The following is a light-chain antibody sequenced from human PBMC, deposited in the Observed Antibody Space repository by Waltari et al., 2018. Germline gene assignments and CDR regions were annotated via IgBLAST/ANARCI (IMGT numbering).Light chain of an antibody. V-gene: IGLV2-14*03. CDR3: NSYTGSSSWV. CDR2: DVH. CDR1: SGDVGFYNY. Sequence: QSALTQPASLSGSPGQSITISCTGTSGDVGFYNYVSWYQQHPGKAPRLIIYDVHERPSGVSNRFSGSKSGNTASLTISGLQAEDEADYYCNSYTGSSSWVFGGGTKLTVL. J-gene: IGLJ3*02.